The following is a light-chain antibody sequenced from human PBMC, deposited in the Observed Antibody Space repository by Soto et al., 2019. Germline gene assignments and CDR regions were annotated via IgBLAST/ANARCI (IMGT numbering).Light chain of an antibody. CDR3: QQAFTFPPT. J-gene: IGKJ1*01. V-gene: IGKV1-12*01. CDR2: GAS. Sequence: DIQMTQSPSSVSASVGDRVIITCRASQFISGWLAWYQQRPGKAPDLLISGASTLQSGVPSRFCGSGSGTDFTLTIISLQPEDFATYYCQQAFTFPPTFGQGTRVEVK. CDR1: QFISGW.